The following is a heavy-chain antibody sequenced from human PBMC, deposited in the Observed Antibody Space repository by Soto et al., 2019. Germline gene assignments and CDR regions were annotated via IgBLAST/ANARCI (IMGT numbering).Heavy chain of an antibody. Sequence: QVQLQQWGAGLLKPSETLSLTCAVYGGSFSGYYWSWIRQPPGKGLEWIGEINHSGSTNYNPSLKSRVTISVDTSKNQFSLKLSSVTAADTAVYYCARGWIYGGNSVWFDYWGQGTLVTVSS. D-gene: IGHD4-17*01. CDR2: INHSGST. CDR3: ARGWIYGGNSVWFDY. CDR1: GGSFSGYY. V-gene: IGHV4-34*01. J-gene: IGHJ4*02.